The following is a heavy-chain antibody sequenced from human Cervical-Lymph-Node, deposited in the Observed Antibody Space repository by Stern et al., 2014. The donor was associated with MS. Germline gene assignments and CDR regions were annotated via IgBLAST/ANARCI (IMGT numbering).Heavy chain of an antibody. CDR2: IIPVIGLT. CDR1: GGTFSTYK. CDR3: AREMNGWFDP. D-gene: IGHD1-1*01. Sequence: DQLVESGAEVKKPGSSVKVSCKASGGTFSTYKVTWVRQAPGQGLEWMGRIIPVIGLTNYAQRFQGRLTITADRSASTAYMELSSLTFDDKAVYYCAREMNGWFDPWGQGTLVTVSS. J-gene: IGHJ5*02. V-gene: IGHV1-69*04.